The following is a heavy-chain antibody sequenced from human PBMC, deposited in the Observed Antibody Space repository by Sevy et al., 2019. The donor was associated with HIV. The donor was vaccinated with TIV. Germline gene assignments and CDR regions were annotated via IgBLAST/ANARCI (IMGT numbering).Heavy chain of an antibody. CDR2: IHPNSGGT. V-gene: IGHV1-2*06. CDR1: GYTFIDSY. Sequence: ASVKVSCKASGYTFIDSYIHWVRQAPGQELEWMGRIHPNSGGTTYAQKFQGRVTVTRDTSVTTVYMELKRLTSDDTAIYYCARNSTGLRAWGQGTLVTVSS. D-gene: IGHD1-1*01. CDR3: ARNSTGLRA. J-gene: IGHJ5*02.